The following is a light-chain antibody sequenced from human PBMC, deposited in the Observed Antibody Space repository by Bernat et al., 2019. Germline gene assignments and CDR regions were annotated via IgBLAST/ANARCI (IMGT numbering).Light chain of an antibody. CDR2: SAS. Sequence: DIQMTQSPTLLSASVGDKVTITCRASQDISSSLACFQQKPGRAPKSLIYSASILQSEFPSKFSGSGYGTDFSLTISSLHPGDSATYYCQQYHVYPPTFGQGTKVEIK. V-gene: IGKV1-16*02. CDR3: QQYHVYPPT. CDR1: QDISSS. J-gene: IGKJ1*01.